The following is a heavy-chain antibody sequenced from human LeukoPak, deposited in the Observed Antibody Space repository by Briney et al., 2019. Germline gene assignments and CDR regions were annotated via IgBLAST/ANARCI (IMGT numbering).Heavy chain of an antibody. J-gene: IGHJ4*02. CDR1: GFTFSSYG. V-gene: IGHV3-30*02. CDR2: IRYDGSNK. CDR3: ANPSGARSDY. Sequence: GGSLRLSCAASGFTFSSYGMHWVRQAPGKGLEWVAFIRYDGSNKYYADSVKGRFTISRDNSKSTLYLQMNSLRAEDTAVYYCANPSGARSDYWGQGTLVTVSS.